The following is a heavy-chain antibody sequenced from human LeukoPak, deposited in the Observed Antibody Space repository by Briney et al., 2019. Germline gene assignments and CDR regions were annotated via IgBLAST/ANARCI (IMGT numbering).Heavy chain of an antibody. V-gene: IGHV3-23*01. CDR1: GFTFSSYA. Sequence: GGSLRLSCAASGFTFSSYAMSWVRQAPGRGLEWVSAISGSGGSTYYAGSVKGRFTISRDNSKNTLYLQMNSLRAEDTAVYYCAKDPYSGSYYDLDYWGQGTLVTVSS. J-gene: IGHJ4*02. CDR2: ISGSGGST. D-gene: IGHD1-26*01. CDR3: AKDPYSGSYYDLDY.